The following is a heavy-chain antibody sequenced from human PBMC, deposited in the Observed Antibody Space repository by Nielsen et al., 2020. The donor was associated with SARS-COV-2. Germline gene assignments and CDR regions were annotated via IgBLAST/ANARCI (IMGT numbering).Heavy chain of an antibody. CDR2: IVVGSGNT. D-gene: IGHD3-22*01. Sequence: SVKVSCKASGFTFTSSAVQWVRQARGQRLEWIGWIVVGSGNTNYAQKFQERATITRDMSTSTAYMELSSLRSEDTAVYYCAAESDSSGYYHYYGMDVWGQGTTVTVSS. V-gene: IGHV1-58*01. CDR3: AAESDSSGYYHYYGMDV. CDR1: GFTFTSSA. J-gene: IGHJ6*02.